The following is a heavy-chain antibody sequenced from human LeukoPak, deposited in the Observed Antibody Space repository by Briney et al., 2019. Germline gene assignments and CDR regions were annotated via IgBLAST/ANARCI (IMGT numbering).Heavy chain of an antibody. D-gene: IGHD3-22*01. CDR1: GFTFSSYA. Sequence: PGRSLRLSCAASGFTFSSYAMHWVRQAPGKGLEXXXXISYDGSNKYYADSVKGRFTISRDNSKNTLYLQMNSLRAEDTAVYYCARAPRRYYYDSSGGDYWGQGTLVTVSS. V-gene: IGHV3-30-3*01. CDR2: ISYDGSNK. CDR3: ARAPRRYYYDSSGGDY. J-gene: IGHJ4*02.